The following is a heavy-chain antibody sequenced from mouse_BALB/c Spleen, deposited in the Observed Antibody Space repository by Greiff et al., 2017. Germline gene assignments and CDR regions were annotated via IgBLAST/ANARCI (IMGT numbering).Heavy chain of an antibody. CDR3: ARDYYGSRGEYYFDY. CDR2: INPSTGYT. CDR1: GYTFTSYW. V-gene: IGHV1-7*01. Sequence: QVQLQQSGAELAKPGASVKMSCKASGYTFTSYWMHWVKQRPGQGLEWIGYINPSTGYTEYNQKFKDKATLTADKSSSTAYMQLSSLTSEDSAVYYCARDYYGSRGEYYFDYWGQGTTLTVSS. D-gene: IGHD1-1*01. J-gene: IGHJ2*01.